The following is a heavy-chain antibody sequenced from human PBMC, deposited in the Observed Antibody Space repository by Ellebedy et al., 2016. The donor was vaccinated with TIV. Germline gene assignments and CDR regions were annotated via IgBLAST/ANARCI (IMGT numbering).Heavy chain of an antibody. V-gene: IGHV1-46*01. CDR2: INPSGGGT. Sequence: AASVKVSCKASGYTFTSHYIHCVRQAPGQGLEWMAIINPSGGGTDYTHKFHSRVTMTRDTSTSTVYMELSSLRSEDTAVYYCARGKHTSGWYKPWIDYWGQGTLVTVSS. J-gene: IGHJ4*02. D-gene: IGHD6-19*01. CDR3: ARGKHTSGWYKPWIDY. CDR1: GYTFTSHY.